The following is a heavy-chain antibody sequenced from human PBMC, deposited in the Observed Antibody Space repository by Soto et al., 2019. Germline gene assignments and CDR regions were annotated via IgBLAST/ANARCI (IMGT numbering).Heavy chain of an antibody. J-gene: IGHJ5*02. CDR2: IYWDDDK. V-gene: IGHV2-5*02. D-gene: IGHD3-9*01. CDR3: AHRRNTYYDILTGYRKNWFDP. Sequence: QITLKESGPTLVKPTQTLTLTCTFSGFSLSTSGVGVGWIRQPPGKALEWLALIYWDDDKRYSPSLKSRPTFTKDTSKTQVVLTMTNMDPVDTATYYCAHRRNTYYDILTGYRKNWFDPWGQGTLVTVSS. CDR1: GFSLSTSGVG.